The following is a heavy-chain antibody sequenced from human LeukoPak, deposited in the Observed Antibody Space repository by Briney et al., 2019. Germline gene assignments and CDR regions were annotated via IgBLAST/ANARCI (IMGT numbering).Heavy chain of an antibody. J-gene: IGHJ4*02. V-gene: IGHV3-23*01. Sequence: PGGSLRLSCAASGFTFSSYAMSWVRQAPGKGLEWVSAISGSGGSTYYADSVKGRFTISRDNSKNTLYLRMNSLRAEDTAVYYCAKDRGGTKYYFDYWGQGTLVTVSS. CDR2: ISGSGGST. D-gene: IGHD1-7*01. CDR3: AKDRGGTKYYFDY. CDR1: GFTFSSYA.